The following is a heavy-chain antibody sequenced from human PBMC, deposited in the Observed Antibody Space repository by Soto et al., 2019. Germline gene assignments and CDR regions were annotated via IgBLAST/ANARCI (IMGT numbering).Heavy chain of an antibody. Sequence: SETLSLTCTVSGGSVSSGYYWSWIRQHPGKGLEWIGYIYYSGSTYYNPSLKSRVTISVDTSKNQFSLKLSSVTAADTAVYYCARVLHYYGSGSNSRWFDPWGQGTLVTVSS. CDR1: GGSVSSGYY. J-gene: IGHJ5*02. CDR2: IYYSGST. CDR3: ARVLHYYGSGSNSRWFDP. D-gene: IGHD3-10*01. V-gene: IGHV4-31*03.